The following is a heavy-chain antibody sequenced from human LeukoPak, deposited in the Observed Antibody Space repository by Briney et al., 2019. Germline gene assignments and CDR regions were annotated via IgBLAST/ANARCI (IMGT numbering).Heavy chain of an antibody. CDR1: GFTFSKHG. J-gene: IGHJ4*02. CDR3: AKLGEGGYSYDYLPYYFDY. V-gene: IGHV3-23*01. D-gene: IGHD5-18*01. CDR2: ISPSGDIT. Sequence: QPGGSLRLSCAASGFTFSKHGMNWVRQAPGKGLEWVSGISPSGDITYYADSVKGRFTISRDNSKNTLYLQMNSLRAEDTAVYYCAKLGEGGYSYDYLPYYFDYWGQGTLVTVSS.